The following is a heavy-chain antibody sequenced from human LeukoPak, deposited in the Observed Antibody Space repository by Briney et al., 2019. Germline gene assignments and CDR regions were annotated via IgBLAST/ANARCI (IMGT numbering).Heavy chain of an antibody. CDR2: TYYRSKWYN. CDR1: GDSVSSNSAA. V-gene: IGHV6-1*01. J-gene: IGHJ5*02. Sequence: SQTLSLTCAISGDSVSSNSAAWNWIRQSPSRGLEWLGRTYYRSKWYNDYAVSVKSRITINPDTSKNQLSLQLNSVTPEDTAVYYCAKDGLEVEPNGYNWFDPWGQGTLVTVSS. D-gene: IGHD1-1*01. CDR3: AKDGLEVEPNGYNWFDP.